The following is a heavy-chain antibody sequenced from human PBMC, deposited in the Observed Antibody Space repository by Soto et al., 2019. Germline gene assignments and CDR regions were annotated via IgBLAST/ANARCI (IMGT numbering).Heavy chain of an antibody. V-gene: IGHV1-2*04. CDR2: INPNSGGT. Sequence: GASVKVSCKASGYTFTGYYMHWVRQAPGQGLEWMGWINPNSGGTNYAQKFQGWVTMTRDTSISTAYMELSRLRSDDTAVYYCLRGATIVGATNYYYGMDVWGQGTTVTVSS. J-gene: IGHJ6*02. D-gene: IGHD1-26*01. CDR1: GYTFTGYY. CDR3: LRGATIVGATNYYYGMDV.